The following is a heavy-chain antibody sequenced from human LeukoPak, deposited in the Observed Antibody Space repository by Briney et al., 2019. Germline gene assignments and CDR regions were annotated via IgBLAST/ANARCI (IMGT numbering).Heavy chain of an antibody. CDR1: GFTFSSYS. J-gene: IGHJ3*02. CDR3: ARSYMVGYSTRAFDI. D-gene: IGHD2-2*01. CDR2: ISSDSSYI. Sequence: PGGSLRLSCAASGFTFSSYSMNWVRQAPGKGLEWVSSISSDSSYIFYADSLKGRFTISRDNAKNSLCLQMNSLRAEDTAVYYCARSYMVGYSTRAFDIWGQGTMVTVSS. V-gene: IGHV3-21*01.